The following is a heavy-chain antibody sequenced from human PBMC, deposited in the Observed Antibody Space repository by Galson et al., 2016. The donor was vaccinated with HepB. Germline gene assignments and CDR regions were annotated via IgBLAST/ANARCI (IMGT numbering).Heavy chain of an antibody. D-gene: IGHD3-16*01. CDR2: ISNSGTTR. CDR3: GRGNYGRLPRL. Sequence: SLRLSCAVSGFTFSSHEMHWVRQAPGKGLERVAYISNSGTTRYYGDSVKGRLTISRDNAKNSLYLLLNSLRPEDTAVYYCGRGNYGRLPRLWGQGTMVIVSS. J-gene: IGHJ3*01. V-gene: IGHV3-48*03. CDR1: GFTFSSHE.